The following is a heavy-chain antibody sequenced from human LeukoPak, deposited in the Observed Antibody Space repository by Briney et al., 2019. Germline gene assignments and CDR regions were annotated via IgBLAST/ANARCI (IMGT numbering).Heavy chain of an antibody. CDR3: AKALLDIVVVVAATPFGY. D-gene: IGHD2-15*01. CDR1: GFTFSSYS. J-gene: IGHJ4*02. CDR2: ISGSGGST. Sequence: GGSLRLSCAASGFTFSSYSMNWVRQAPGKGLEWVSAISGSGGSTYYADSVKGRFTISRDNSKNTLYLQMNSLRAEDTAVYYCAKALLDIVVVVAATPFGYWGQGTLVTVSS. V-gene: IGHV3-23*01.